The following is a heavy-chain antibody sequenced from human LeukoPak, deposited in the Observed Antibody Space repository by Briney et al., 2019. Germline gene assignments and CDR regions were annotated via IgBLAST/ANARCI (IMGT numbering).Heavy chain of an antibody. CDR1: GYTFTAYY. V-gene: IGHV1-18*04. J-gene: IGHJ4*02. CDR2: ISGNNGNT. D-gene: IGHD3-10*01. CDR3: ARDYASGSWCFDF. Sequence: ASVKVSCKASGYTFTAYYIHWVRQAPGQGLEWMGWISGNNGNTNYAQKLQGRVTMTMDTSTSTAYMELRSLRSDDTAVYYCARDYASGSWCFDFWGQGTLVTVSS.